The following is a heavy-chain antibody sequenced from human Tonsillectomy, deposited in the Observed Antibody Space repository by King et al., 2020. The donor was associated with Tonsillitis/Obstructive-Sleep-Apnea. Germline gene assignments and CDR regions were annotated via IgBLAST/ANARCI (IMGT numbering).Heavy chain of an antibody. J-gene: IGHJ4*02. V-gene: IGHV2-5*01. CDR3: AHRHVGEFDY. Sequence: TLKESGPTLVKPTQTLTLTCTFSGFSLSTIGVGVGWIRQPPGKALEWLALVYWYGDKRYSPSLKSRLTITKDTSKNQVVLTLTNMDPVDTATYYCAHRHVGEFDYWGQGTLVTVSS. CDR1: GFSLSTIGVG. CDR2: VYWYGDK. D-gene: IGHD3-16*01.